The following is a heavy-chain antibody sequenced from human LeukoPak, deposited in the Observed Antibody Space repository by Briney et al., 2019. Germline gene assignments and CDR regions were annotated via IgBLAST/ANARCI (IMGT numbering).Heavy chain of an antibody. D-gene: IGHD3-10*01. J-gene: IGHJ4*02. CDR1: GFTFSSYW. CDR3: ARDQDYYGSGSYSAY. V-gene: IGHV3-7*01. Sequence: GGSLRLSCAASGFTFSSYWMSWVRQAPGKGLEWVANIKQDGSEKYYVDSVKGRFTISRDNAKNSLYLQMNSLRAEDTAVYYCARDQDYYGSGSYSAYWGQGTLVTVSS. CDR2: IKQDGSEK.